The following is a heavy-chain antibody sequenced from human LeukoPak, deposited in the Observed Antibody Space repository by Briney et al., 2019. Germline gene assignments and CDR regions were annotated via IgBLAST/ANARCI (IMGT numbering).Heavy chain of an antibody. CDR3: ATEIVVVPAAIYYYYGMDV. V-gene: IGHV1-2*02. D-gene: IGHD2-2*01. CDR2: INPNSGGT. Sequence: ASVKVSCKASGYTFTGYYMHWVRQAPGQELEWMGWINPNSGGTNYAQKFQGRVTMTRDTSISTAYMELSRLRSDDTAVYYCATEIVVVPAAIYYYYGMDVWGQGTTVTVSS. CDR1: GYTFTGYY. J-gene: IGHJ6*02.